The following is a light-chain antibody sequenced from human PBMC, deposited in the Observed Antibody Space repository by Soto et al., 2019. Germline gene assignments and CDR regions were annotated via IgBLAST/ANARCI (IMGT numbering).Light chain of an antibody. CDR1: SGHSSYT. CDR2: VNSDGSH. V-gene: IGLV4-69*01. J-gene: IGLJ2*01. Sequence: QSVLTQSPSASAALGASVKLTCTLSSGHSSYTIAWHHQQPEKGLRFLMKVNSDGSHSKGDGFPDRFSGSSSGRERYLTISSLQSEDEADYYCQTWGTGSVVFGGGTKLTVL. CDR3: QTWGTGSVV.